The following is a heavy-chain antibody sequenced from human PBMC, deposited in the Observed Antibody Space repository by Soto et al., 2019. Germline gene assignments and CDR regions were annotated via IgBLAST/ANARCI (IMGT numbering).Heavy chain of an antibody. Sequence: SETLSLTCTVSGGSVSSGSYYWSWIRQPPGKGLEWIGYIYYSGSTNYNPSLKGRVTISVDTSKNQFSLKLSSVTAADTAVYYCARVWYYYDSSGYYWFDPWGQGTLVTVSS. J-gene: IGHJ5*02. CDR2: IYYSGST. CDR3: ARVWYYYDSSGYYWFDP. CDR1: GGSVSSGSYY. D-gene: IGHD3-22*01. V-gene: IGHV4-61*01.